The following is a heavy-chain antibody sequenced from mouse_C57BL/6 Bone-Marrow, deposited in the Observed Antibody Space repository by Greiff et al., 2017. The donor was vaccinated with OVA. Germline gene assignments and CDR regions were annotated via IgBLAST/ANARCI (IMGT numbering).Heavy chain of an antibody. V-gene: IGHV1-82*01. D-gene: IGHD2-3*01. CDR1: GYAFSSSW. CDR2: IFPGDGDT. J-gene: IGHJ4*01. CDR3: ARGAYDGYLFDAKDY. Sequence: QVQLQQSGPELVKPGASVKISCKASGYAFSSSWMNWVKQRPGKGLEWIGRIFPGDGDTNYNGKFKGKATLTADKSSSTAYMQLSSLTSEDSGVCCCARGAYDGYLFDAKDYWGQRTSGTVSS.